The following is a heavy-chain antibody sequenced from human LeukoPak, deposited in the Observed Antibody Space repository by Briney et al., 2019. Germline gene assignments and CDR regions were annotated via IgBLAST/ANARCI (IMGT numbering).Heavy chain of an antibody. CDR2: ISSSADRT. J-gene: IGHJ4*02. Sequence: PGGSLRLSCAASGFTFSSYAMNWVRQAPGKGLEWVSAISSSADRTYYPDSVKGRFTISRDNSKNTVYLEMNSLRAEDTAVYYCAKEGVGSAAEFFDYWGQGTPVTVSS. V-gene: IGHV3-23*01. D-gene: IGHD3-3*01. CDR1: GFTFSSYA. CDR3: AKEGVGSAAEFFDY.